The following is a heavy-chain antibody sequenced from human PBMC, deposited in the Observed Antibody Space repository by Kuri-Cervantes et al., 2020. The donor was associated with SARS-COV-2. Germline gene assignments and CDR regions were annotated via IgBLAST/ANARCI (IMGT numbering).Heavy chain of an antibody. V-gene: IGHV4-38-2*02. Sequence: GSLRLSCTVSGYSISSGYYWGWIRQPPGKGLEWIGSIYHSGSTYYNPSLKSQVTISVDTSKNQFSLKLSSVTAADTAVYYCAKVGQLELQYPIGYYYYYMDVWGKGTTVTVSS. CDR3: AKVGQLELQYPIGYYYYYMDV. CDR2: IYHSGST. CDR1: GYSISSGYY. D-gene: IGHD1-7*01. J-gene: IGHJ6*03.